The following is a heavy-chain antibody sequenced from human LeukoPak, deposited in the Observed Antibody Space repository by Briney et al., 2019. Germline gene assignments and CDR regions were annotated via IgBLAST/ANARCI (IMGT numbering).Heavy chain of an antibody. V-gene: IGHV4-59*11. J-gene: IGHJ4*02. Sequence: PSETLSLTCTVSGGSISSHYWSWIRQPPGKGLEWIGYIYYSGSTNYNPSLKSRVTISVDTSKNQFSLKLSSVTAADTAVYYCASYRSRRYNFDYWGQGTLVTVSS. CDR2: IYYSGST. CDR1: GGSISSHY. D-gene: IGHD1-1*01. CDR3: ASYRSRRYNFDY.